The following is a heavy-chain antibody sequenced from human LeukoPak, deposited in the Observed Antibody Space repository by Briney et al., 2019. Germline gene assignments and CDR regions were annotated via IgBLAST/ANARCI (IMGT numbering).Heavy chain of an antibody. CDR1: GGSISSYY. D-gene: IGHD3-10*01. Sequence: SETLSLTCTVSGGSISSYYWSWLRQPPGKGLEWIGYIYYSGSTNYNPSLKSRVTISVDTSKNQFSLKLSSVTAADTAVYYCARLRGMVRGVRRGYYFDYWGQGTLVTVSS. CDR2: IYYSGST. V-gene: IGHV4-59*01. CDR3: ARLRGMVRGVRRGYYFDY. J-gene: IGHJ4*02.